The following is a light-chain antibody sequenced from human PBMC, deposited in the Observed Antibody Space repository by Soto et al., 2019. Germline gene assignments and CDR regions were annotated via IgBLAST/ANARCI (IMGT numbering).Light chain of an antibody. CDR3: SSYTSSSTDV. V-gene: IGLV2-14*01. Sequence: QSVLTQPASVSGSPGQSITISCTGTSSDVGAYNFVSWYQQHPGKAPKLMIYDVTNRPSGVSYRFSGSKSGNTASLTISGLQAEDEADYYCSSYTSSSTDVFGTGTKVTVL. CDR2: DVT. CDR1: SSDVGAYNF. J-gene: IGLJ1*01.